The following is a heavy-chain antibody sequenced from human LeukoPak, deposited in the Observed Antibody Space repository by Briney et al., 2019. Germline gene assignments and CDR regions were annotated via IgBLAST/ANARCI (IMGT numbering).Heavy chain of an antibody. CDR1: GFTFSSYG. V-gene: IGHV3-30*02. Sequence: GGSLRLSCAASGFTFSSYGMHWVRQAPGKGLEWVAFIRYDGSNESYPDSVKGRFTISRDNSKNTLYLQMNSLRAEDTAVYYCSRTYDVDTAMEDAFDIWGQGTMVTVSS. CDR2: IRYDGSNE. D-gene: IGHD5-18*01. CDR3: SRTYDVDTAMEDAFDI. J-gene: IGHJ3*02.